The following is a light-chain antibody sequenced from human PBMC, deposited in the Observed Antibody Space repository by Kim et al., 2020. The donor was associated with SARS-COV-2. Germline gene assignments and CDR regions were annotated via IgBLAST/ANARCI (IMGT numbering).Light chain of an antibody. V-gene: IGLV1-47*01. CDR3: AAWNGSRSGWV. J-gene: IGLJ3*02. Sequence: GPMVTISCSGSSSVSGSNYVSWYQQLPGTAPKLLMYGNSQRPSGVPDRFSGSKSGTSASLAISGLRSEDEDDYYCAAWNGSRSGWVFGGGTKVTVL. CDR2: GNS. CDR1: SSVSGSNY.